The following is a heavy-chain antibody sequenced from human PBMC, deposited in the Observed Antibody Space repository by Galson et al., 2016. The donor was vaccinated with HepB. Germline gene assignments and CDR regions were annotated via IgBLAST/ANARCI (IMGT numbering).Heavy chain of an antibody. D-gene: IGHD4-11*01. Sequence: SLRLSCAASGFTFSSYGMHWVRQAPGKGLEWVAVISYAGNHEDFADSVRGRFTISRDNSKNTLFLQMNSLRAEDTAVYYCARGWVRYGNYDCYFDLWGRGTLVTVSS. CDR2: ISYAGNHE. J-gene: IGHJ2*01. CDR3: ARGWVRYGNYDCYFDL. CDR1: GFTFSSYG. V-gene: IGHV3-30*03.